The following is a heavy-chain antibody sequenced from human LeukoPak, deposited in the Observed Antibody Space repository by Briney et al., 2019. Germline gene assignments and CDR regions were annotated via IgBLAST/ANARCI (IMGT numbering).Heavy chain of an antibody. CDR1: GGSISSSNW. Sequence: ASETLSLTCAVSGGSISSSNWWSWVRQPPGKGLEWIGEIYHSGSTNYNPSLKSRVTISVDKSKNQFSLKLSSVTAADTAVYYCARDRHCSSTSCSFDYWGQGIPVTVSS. D-gene: IGHD2-2*01. CDR2: IYHSGST. V-gene: IGHV4-4*02. CDR3: ARDRHCSSTSCSFDY. J-gene: IGHJ4*02.